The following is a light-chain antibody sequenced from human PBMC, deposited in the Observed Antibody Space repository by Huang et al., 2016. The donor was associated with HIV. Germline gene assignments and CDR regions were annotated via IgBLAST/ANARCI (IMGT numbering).Light chain of an antibody. CDR3: QQYNNWPPWT. J-gene: IGKJ1*01. V-gene: IGKV3-15*01. CDR1: QSVSSN. CDR2: GAS. Sequence: EIVMTQSPATLSVSPGERVTLSCRASQSVSSNLAWYQQKPGQAPRLLIYGASTRATGLPARFSGSGSGTEVTLTISSLQSEDFAVYYCQQYNNWPPWTFGQGTRVEIK.